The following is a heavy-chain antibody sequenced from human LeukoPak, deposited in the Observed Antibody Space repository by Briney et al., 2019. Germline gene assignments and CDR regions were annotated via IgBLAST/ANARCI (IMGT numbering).Heavy chain of an antibody. CDR3: AKDGMGGDSSGYYYPIDY. V-gene: IGHV3-23*01. D-gene: IGHD3-22*01. Sequence: EGSLRLSCAASGFTFSNYAMTWVRQAPGRGLEWVSAISGSAGAAYYTDSVKGRFTISRDNSKNTLYLQMNSLRAEDTAVYYCAKDGMGGDSSGYYYPIDYWGQGTLVTVSS. CDR2: ISGSAGAA. CDR1: GFTFSNYA. J-gene: IGHJ4*02.